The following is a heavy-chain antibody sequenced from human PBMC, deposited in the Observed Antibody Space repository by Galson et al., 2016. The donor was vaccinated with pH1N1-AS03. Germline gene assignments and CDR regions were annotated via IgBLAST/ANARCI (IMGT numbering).Heavy chain of an antibody. CDR1: GYTFTTYD. CDR3: ARNRVLDSDNDVKD. J-gene: IGHJ3*01. V-gene: IGHV1-8*02. CDR2: MNPYSGNT. Sequence: SVKVSCKASGYTFTTYDITWVRQAPGQGLEWMAWMNPYSGNTNYAQKFQGRVTMTRDTSTSTAYMELSSLTSDDTAVYYCARNRVLDSDNDVKDWGQGTMVIVSS. D-gene: IGHD2-8*02.